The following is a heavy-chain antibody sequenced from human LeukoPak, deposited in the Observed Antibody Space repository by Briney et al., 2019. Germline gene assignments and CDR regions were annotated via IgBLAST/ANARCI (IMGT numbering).Heavy chain of an antibody. D-gene: IGHD4-11*01. V-gene: IGHV3-7*01. CDR1: GFTFSSYW. CDR2: IKQDGSEK. CDR3: ARGASHYSKNYYYYGMDV. Sequence: PGGSLRLSCAVSGFTFSSYWMSWVRQAPGKGLEWVANIKQDGSEKYYVDSVKGRLTISRDNAKNSLYLQMNSLRAEDTAVYYCARGASHYSKNYYYYGMDVWGQGTTVTVSS. J-gene: IGHJ6*02.